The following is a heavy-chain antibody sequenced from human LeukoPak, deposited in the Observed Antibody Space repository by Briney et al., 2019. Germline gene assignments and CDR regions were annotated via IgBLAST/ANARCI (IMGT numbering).Heavy chain of an antibody. V-gene: IGHV3-20*04. Sequence: SGGSLRLSCAASGFTFDDYGMSWVRQAPGTGLEWVSGINWNGGSTGYADSVKGRFTISRDNAKNSLYLQMNSLRAEDTALYYCARDLIVLMVYAPPSDYWGQGTLVTVSS. J-gene: IGHJ4*02. CDR2: INWNGGST. CDR1: GFTFDDYG. D-gene: IGHD2-8*01. CDR3: ARDLIVLMVYAPPSDY.